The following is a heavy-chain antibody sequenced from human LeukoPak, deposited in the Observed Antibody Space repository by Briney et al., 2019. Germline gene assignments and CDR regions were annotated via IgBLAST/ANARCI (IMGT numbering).Heavy chain of an antibody. V-gene: IGHV3-7*01. D-gene: IGHD3-16*01. CDR2: IKPDGSEK. J-gene: IGHJ4*02. CDR1: GFTFSSYW. Sequence: PGGSLRLSCAASGFTFSSYWMSWVRQAPGKGLEWVGNIKPDGSEKYYVDSVKGRFTISRDNAMNSLYLQMNSLRAEDTAVYYCARGGGGSDYWGQGTLVTVSS. CDR3: ARGGGGSDY.